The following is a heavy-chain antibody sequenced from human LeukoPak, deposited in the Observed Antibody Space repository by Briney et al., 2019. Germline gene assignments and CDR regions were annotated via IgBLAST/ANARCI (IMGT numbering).Heavy chain of an antibody. CDR3: AREWHSFAYGGPYY. V-gene: IGHV3-7*01. Sequence: HPGGSLRLSCAASRFTFSDYWMTWVRQAPGKGLEWVANIKQDGSEKNYMRSVKGRFTISRDNAKNLLYLQMNSLRGEDTAVYYCAREWHSFAYGGPYYRGQGTLVTVSS. J-gene: IGHJ4*02. CDR1: RFTFSDYW. D-gene: IGHD2-8*01. CDR2: IKQDGSEK.